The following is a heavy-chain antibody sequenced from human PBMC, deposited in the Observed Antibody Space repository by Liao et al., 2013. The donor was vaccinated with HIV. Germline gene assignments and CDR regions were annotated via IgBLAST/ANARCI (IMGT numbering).Heavy chain of an antibody. CDR1: GGSISSSSYY. CDR3: ARGTRMGWFDP. J-gene: IGHJ5*02. D-gene: IGHD1-14*01. V-gene: IGHV4-39*07. Sequence: QLQLQESGPGLVKPSETLSLTCTVSGGSISSSSYYWGWIRQPPGKGLEWIGSIYYSGSTNYNPSLKSRVTISVDTSKNQFSLKLTSVTAADTAVYYCARGTRMGWFDPWGQGTLVTVSS. CDR2: IYYSGST.